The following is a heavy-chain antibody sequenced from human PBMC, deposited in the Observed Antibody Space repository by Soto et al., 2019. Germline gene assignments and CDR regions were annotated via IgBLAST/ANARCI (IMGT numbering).Heavy chain of an antibody. J-gene: IGHJ6*02. D-gene: IGHD1-26*01. V-gene: IGHV1-69*13. CDR2: IVPMLGTP. Sequence: SVKVSCKASGGTFDNFIMNWVRQTPGRGHEWMGGIVPMLGTPTYAEKFKGRVTISATGSTSTMYMEVTSLRSEDTAIYYCARNGTYSSSLSQYSGMDVWGQGTTVTVSS. CDR3: ARNGTYSSSLSQYSGMDV. CDR1: GGTFDNFI.